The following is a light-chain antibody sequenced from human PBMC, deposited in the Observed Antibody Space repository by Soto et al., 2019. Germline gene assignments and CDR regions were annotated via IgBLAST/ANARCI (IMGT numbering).Light chain of an antibody. V-gene: IGKV3-20*01. CDR2: GTS. J-gene: IGKJ2*01. CDR3: QQYGTSPPYT. CDR1: QSVSSSN. Sequence: EMVLTQSPVTLSLSPGERATLSCRASQSVSSSNLAWYQQKTGQAPRLLIYGTSSRATGIPDRFSGSGSGTDFTHTISRLEPEDFAVYYCQQYGTSPPYTFGQGTKLEIK.